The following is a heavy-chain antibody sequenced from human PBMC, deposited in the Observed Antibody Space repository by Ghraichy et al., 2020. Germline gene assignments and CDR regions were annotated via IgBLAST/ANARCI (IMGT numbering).Heavy chain of an antibody. V-gene: IGHV4-59*01. CDR3: ARGFYYDSSGYYYLINYYYYYMDV. Sequence: SETLSLTCTVSGGSISSYYWSWIRQPPGKGLEWIGYIYYSGSTNYNPSLKSRVTISVDTSKNQFSLKLSSVTAADTAVYYCARGFYYDSSGYYYLINYYYYYMDVWGKGTTVTVSS. J-gene: IGHJ6*03. D-gene: IGHD3-22*01. CDR1: GGSISSYY. CDR2: IYYSGST.